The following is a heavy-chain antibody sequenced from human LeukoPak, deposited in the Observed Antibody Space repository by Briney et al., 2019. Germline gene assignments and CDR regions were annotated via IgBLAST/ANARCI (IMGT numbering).Heavy chain of an antibody. V-gene: IGHV4-39*01. D-gene: IGHD2-2*01. CDR1: GGSISSSGYY. CDR2: IYYSGST. J-gene: IGHJ4*02. Sequence: SETLSLACTVSGGSISSSGYYWGWIRQPPGKGLEWIGSIYYSGSTYYNPSLKSRVTISVDTSKNQFSLKLSSVTAADTAVYYCARLSFTYAKFDYWGQGTLVTVSS. CDR3: ARLSFTYAKFDY.